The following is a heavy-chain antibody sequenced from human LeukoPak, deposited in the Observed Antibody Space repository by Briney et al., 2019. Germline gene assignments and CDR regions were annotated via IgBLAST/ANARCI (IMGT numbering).Heavy chain of an antibody. V-gene: IGHV4-4*07. J-gene: IGHJ6*03. CDR2: IYTSGST. CDR3: ARGPVVLRLLEWLPNDSTVYYYMDV. CDR1: GGSISSYY. D-gene: IGHD3-3*01. Sequence: SETLSLTCTVSGGSISSYYWSWIRQPAGKGLEWIGRIYTSGSTNYNPSLKSRVTMSVDTSKNQFSLKLSSVTAADTAVYYCARGPVVLRLLEWLPNDSTVYYYMDVWGKGTTVTVSS.